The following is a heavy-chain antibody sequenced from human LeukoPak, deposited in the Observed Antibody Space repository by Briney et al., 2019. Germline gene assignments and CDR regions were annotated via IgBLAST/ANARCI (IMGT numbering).Heavy chain of an antibody. Sequence: GGTLRLSCAASGFPFSDYGMTWVRQAPGKGLEWVSAISGSGGSTYYADSVTGRFIISRDNAKNTLYLQVNSLRAEDTAVYYCAREFLTWFDPWGQGTLVTVSS. CDR1: GFPFSDYG. J-gene: IGHJ5*02. D-gene: IGHD2/OR15-2a*01. V-gene: IGHV3-23*01. CDR2: ISGSGGST. CDR3: AREFLTWFDP.